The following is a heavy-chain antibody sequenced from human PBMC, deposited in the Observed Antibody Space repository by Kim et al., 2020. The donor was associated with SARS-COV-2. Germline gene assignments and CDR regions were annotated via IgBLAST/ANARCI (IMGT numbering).Heavy chain of an antibody. D-gene: IGHD3-10*01. J-gene: IGHJ3*02. CDR3: AKVVRYYGSGSYSDAFDI. Sequence: GRLTISRDNSKNTRYLQMNSLRAEDTAVYYCAKVVRYYGSGSYSDAFDIWGQGTMVTVSS. V-gene: IGHV3-23*01.